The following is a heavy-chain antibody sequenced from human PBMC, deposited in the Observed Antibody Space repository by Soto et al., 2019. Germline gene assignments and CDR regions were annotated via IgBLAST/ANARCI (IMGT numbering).Heavy chain of an antibody. D-gene: IGHD2-15*01. V-gene: IGHV4-39*01. CDR1: GGSISSYSYY. Sequence: SETLSLTCTVSGGSISSYSYYWGWIRQPPGKGLEWIGSIYYSGSTYYNPSLKSRVTISVDTSKNQFSLKLSSVTAADTAVYYCARRGREGGFDYWGQGTLVTVSS. J-gene: IGHJ4*02. CDR3: ARRGREGGFDY. CDR2: IYYSGST.